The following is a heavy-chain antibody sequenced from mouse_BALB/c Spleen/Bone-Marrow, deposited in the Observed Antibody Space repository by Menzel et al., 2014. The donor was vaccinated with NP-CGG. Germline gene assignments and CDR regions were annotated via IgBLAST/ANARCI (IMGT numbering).Heavy chain of an antibody. Sequence: VKLMESGPGLVQPSQSLSITCTVSGFSLTSYGVHWVRQSPGKGLEWLGVIWSGGSTDYDAAFISRLSISKDNSKSQVLFKMNSLQANDTAMYYCARKRRYYAMDYWGQGTSVTVSS. V-gene: IGHV2-2*02. CDR1: GFSLTSYG. CDR3: ARKRRYYAMDY. CDR2: IWSGGST. J-gene: IGHJ4*01.